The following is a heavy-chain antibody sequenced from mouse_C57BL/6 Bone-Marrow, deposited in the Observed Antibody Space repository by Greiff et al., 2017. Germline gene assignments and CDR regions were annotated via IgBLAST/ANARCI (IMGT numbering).Heavy chain of an antibody. CDR1: GFNIKDDY. D-gene: IGHD2-5*01. J-gene: IGHJ3*01. V-gene: IGHV14-4*01. CDR3: TTSYSSFAY. CDR2: IDPENGDT. Sequence: EVQGVESGAELVRPGASVKLSCTASGFNIKDDYMHWVKQRPEQGLEWIGWIDPENGDTEYASKFQGKATITADTSSNTAYLQLSSLTSEDTAVYYCTTSYSSFAYWGQGTLVTVSA.